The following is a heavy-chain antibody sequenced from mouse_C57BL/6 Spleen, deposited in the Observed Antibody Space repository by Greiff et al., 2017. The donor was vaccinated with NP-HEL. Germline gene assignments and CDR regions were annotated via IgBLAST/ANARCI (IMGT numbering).Heavy chain of an antibody. CDR1: GYTFTSYG. Sequence: QVQLQQSGAELARPGASVKLSCKASGYTFTSYGISWVKQRTGQGLEWIGEIYPRSGNTYYNEKFKGKATLTADKSSSTAYMELRSLTSEDSAVYFCASGDDGSAWFAYWGQGTLVTVSA. V-gene: IGHV1-81*01. CDR2: IYPRSGNT. D-gene: IGHD2-3*01. J-gene: IGHJ3*01. CDR3: ASGDDGSAWFAY.